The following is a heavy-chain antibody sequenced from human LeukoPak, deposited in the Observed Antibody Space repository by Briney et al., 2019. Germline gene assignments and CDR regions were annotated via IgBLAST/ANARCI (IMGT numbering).Heavy chain of an antibody. CDR2: INHNGNVN. D-gene: IGHD3-3*02. CDR1: GFTFSSYW. J-gene: IGHJ2*01. CDR3: ARDSTGYWYFDL. Sequence: PGGSLRLSCAASGFTFSSYWMNWARQAPGKGLEWVASINHNGNVNYYVDSVKGRFTISRDNAKNSLYLQMSNLRAEDTAVYYCARDSTGYWYFDLWGRGTLVSVSS. V-gene: IGHV3-7*03.